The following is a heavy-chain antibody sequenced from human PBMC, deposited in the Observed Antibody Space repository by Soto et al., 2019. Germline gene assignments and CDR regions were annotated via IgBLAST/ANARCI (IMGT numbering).Heavy chain of an antibody. V-gene: IGHV3-30-3*01. CDR2: ISYDGSNK. D-gene: IGHD3-3*01. Sequence: GGSLRLSCAASGFTFSSYAMHWVRQAPGKGLEWVAVISYDGSNKYYADSVKGRFTISRDNSKNTLYLQMNSLRAEDTAVYYCARDGPSITIFGVDPIGGYYYGMDVWGQGTTVTVSS. J-gene: IGHJ6*02. CDR1: GFTFSSYA. CDR3: ARDGPSITIFGVDPIGGYYYGMDV.